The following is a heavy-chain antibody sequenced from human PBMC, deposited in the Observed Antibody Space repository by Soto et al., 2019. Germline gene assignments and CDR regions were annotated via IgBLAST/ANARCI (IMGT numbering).Heavy chain of an antibody. CDR2: ISSDGSNK. CDR1: GFTFSSYG. CDR3: AKDEGWLQFGYYYYGMDV. V-gene: IGHV3-30*18. D-gene: IGHD5-12*01. J-gene: IGHJ6*02. Sequence: QVQLVESGGGVVQPGRSLRLSCAASGFTFSSYGMHWVRQAPGKGLEWVAGISSDGSNKYYADSVKGRFTISRDNSKNTLYLQMNSLRVEDTAVYYCAKDEGWLQFGYYYYGMDVWGQGTTVTVSS.